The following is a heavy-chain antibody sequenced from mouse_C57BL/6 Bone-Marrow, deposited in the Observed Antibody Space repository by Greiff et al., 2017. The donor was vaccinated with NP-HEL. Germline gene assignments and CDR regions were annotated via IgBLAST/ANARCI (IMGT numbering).Heavy chain of an antibody. J-gene: IGHJ1*03. Sequence: QVQLQQPGAELVKPGASVKLSCKASSYTFTSYWMHWVKQRPGQGLEWIGMINPNSGSTNYNEKLKSKATLTVDKSSSTAYMQLSSLTSEDSAVYYCARSPLLKGVWGTGTTVTVSS. D-gene: IGHD2-14*01. V-gene: IGHV1-64*01. CDR1: SYTFTSYW. CDR2: INPNSGST. CDR3: ARSPLLKGV.